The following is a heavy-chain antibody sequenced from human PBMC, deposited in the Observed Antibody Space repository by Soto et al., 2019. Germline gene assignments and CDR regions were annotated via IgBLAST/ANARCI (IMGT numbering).Heavy chain of an antibody. V-gene: IGHV3-74*01. J-gene: IGHJ4*02. CDR3: ARTSLVVAAATREDY. D-gene: IGHD2-15*01. Sequence: PGGSLRLSCAASGFTSSSYWMHWVRQAPGKGLVWVSRINSDGSSTSYADSVKGRFTISRDNAKNTLYLQMNSLRAEDTAVYYCARTSLVVAAATREDYWGQGTLVTVSS. CDR2: INSDGSST. CDR1: GFTSSSYW.